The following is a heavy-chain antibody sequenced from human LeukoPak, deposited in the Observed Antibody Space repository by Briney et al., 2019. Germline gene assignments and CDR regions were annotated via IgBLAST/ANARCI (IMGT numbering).Heavy chain of an antibody. D-gene: IGHD3-3*01. Sequence: ASVKVSCKVSGYTLTELSMHWVRQAPGQGLEWMGGIIPIFGTANYAQKFQGRVTITADESTSTAYMELSSLRSEDTAVYYCARESFGVIYWGQGTLVTVSS. J-gene: IGHJ4*02. V-gene: IGHV1-69*13. CDR3: ARESFGVIY. CDR2: IIPIFGTA. CDR1: GYTLTELS.